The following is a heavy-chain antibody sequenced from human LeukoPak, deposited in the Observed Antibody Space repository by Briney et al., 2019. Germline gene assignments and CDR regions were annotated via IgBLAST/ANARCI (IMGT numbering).Heavy chain of an antibody. CDR3: ARDGYYDSSGLDY. J-gene: IGHJ4*02. D-gene: IGHD3-22*01. Sequence: PSETLSLTCTVSGVSISSYYWSWIRQPPGKGLEWIGYIYYSGSTNYNPSLKSRVTISVDTSKNQFSLKLSSVTAADTAVYYCARDGYYDSSGLDYWGQGTLVTVSS. CDR1: GVSISSYY. V-gene: IGHV4-59*01. CDR2: IYYSGST.